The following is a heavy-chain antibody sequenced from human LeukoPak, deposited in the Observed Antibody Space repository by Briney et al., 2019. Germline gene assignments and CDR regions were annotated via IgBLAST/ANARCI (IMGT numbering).Heavy chain of an antibody. CDR3: AKDCSSISCPP. V-gene: IGHV3-23*01. D-gene: IGHD2-2*01. J-gene: IGHJ5*02. Sequence: GGSLRLSCAASGFTFSTYAMNWVRQAPGKGLEWVSVISGGGSTYYADSVKGRFTISRDNSKNMLYLQMNSLRAEDTAVYYCAKDCSSISCPPWGQGTLVTVSS. CDR1: GFTFSTYA. CDR2: ISGGGST.